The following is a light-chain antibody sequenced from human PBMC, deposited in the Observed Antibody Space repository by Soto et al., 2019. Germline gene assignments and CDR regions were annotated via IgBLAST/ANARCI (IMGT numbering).Light chain of an antibody. J-gene: IGKJ1*01. CDR2: DAS. Sequence: DIQMTQSPSTLSASVGDRVTITCRASQSISYRLAFYQQKPGKAPKLLIYDASSLESGVPSTFSGSGSGTEFTLTITSLQPDDFATYYCQQYSSYSWTFGQGTKVDI. CDR3: QQYSSYSWT. V-gene: IGKV1-5*01. CDR1: QSISYR.